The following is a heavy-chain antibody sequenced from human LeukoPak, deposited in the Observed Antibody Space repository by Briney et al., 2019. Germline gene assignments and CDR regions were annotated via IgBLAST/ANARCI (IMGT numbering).Heavy chain of an antibody. Sequence: ASVKVSCKASGYTFTSYGISWVRQAPGQGLEWMGWIRAYIGNTNYAQKLQGRVTMTTATSTSTAYMELRSLRSDDTAVYYCARDIGSIWQQLSLLDPPFDYWGQGTLVTVSS. V-gene: IGHV1-18*01. CDR3: ARDIGSIWQQLSLLDPPFDY. CDR2: IRAYIGNT. J-gene: IGHJ4*02. CDR1: GYTFTSYG. D-gene: IGHD6-13*01.